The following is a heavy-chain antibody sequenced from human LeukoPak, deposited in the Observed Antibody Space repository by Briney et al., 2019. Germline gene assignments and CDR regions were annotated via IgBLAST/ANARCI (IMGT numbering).Heavy chain of an antibody. CDR3: ATLGAYSYGYFDY. CDR2: ISGSGETT. V-gene: IGHV3-23*01. J-gene: IGHJ4*02. D-gene: IGHD5-18*01. CDR1: GFTFSSHG. Sequence: GGTLRLSCAASGFTFSSHGMSWVRQAPGKGLEWVSVISGSGETTYYADSVKGRFTISRDNSKNTLYLQMNSLRAEDTAVYYCATLGAYSYGYFDYWGQGTLVTVSS.